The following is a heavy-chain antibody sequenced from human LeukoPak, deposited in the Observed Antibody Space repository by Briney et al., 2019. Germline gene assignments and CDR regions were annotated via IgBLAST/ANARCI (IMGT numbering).Heavy chain of an antibody. J-gene: IGHJ4*02. CDR1: GFTFNTYG. V-gene: IGHV3-23*01. CDR3: ATYRQVLLPFES. CDR2: ISGSGGAT. Sequence: GGTLRLSCAASGFTFNTYGMSWVRQAPGKGLEWVSGISGSGGATYYADSVKGRFTISRDDPHNTLYLQMNSLRAEDTAIYYCATYRQVLLPFESWGQGTLVTVSS. D-gene: IGHD2-8*02.